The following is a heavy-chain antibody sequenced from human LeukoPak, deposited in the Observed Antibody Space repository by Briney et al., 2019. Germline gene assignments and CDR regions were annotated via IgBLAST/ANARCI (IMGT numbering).Heavy chain of an antibody. J-gene: IGHJ4*02. D-gene: IGHD3-10*01. V-gene: IGHV3-23*01. CDR2: ISGSGGRT. Sequence: GGSLRLSCAASGITLSSYAMSWVRQAPGKGLEWVSDISGSGGRTYYADSVKGRFTLSRDNSKNTVYLQMNSLRAEDTAVYYCAKDAFRGGLDYWGQGTLVTVSS. CDR1: GITLSSYA. CDR3: AKDAFRGGLDY.